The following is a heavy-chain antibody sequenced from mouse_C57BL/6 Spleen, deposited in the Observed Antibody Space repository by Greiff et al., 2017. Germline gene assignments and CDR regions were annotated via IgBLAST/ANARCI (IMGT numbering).Heavy chain of an antibody. CDR2: INPSSGYT. Sequence: QVQLQQSGAELARPGASVKMSCKASGYTFTSYTMPWVKQRPGQGLEWIGYINPSSGYTKYNQKFKDKATLTADKTSSTADMQLSSLTAEDSAVYYCASGGYSNWAYWGQGTLVTVSA. J-gene: IGHJ3*01. CDR3: ASGGYSNWAY. V-gene: IGHV1-4*01. CDR1: GYTFTSYT. D-gene: IGHD2-5*01.